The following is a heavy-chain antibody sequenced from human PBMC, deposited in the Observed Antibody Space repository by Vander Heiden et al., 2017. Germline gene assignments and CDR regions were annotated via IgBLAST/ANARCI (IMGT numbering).Heavy chain of an antibody. CDR1: GFTFSHTR. J-gene: IGHJ4*02. CDR2: MKSKSDGGTT. V-gene: IGHV3-15*01. CDR3: TTEVQWELLGF. D-gene: IGHD1-26*01. Sequence: DVQLVESGGGLAKPGGSLRLPCTASGFTFSHTRMSLATPPPGKGLEWVGRMKSKSDGGTTDYAAPVKSRFSISRDDSKNILFLQMNGLKTEDTAVYYCTTEVQWELLGFWGQETLVTVSS.